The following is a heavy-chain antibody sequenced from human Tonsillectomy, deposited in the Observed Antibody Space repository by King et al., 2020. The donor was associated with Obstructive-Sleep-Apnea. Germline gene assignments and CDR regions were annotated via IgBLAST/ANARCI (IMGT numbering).Heavy chain of an antibody. CDR2: ISDASSFT. CDR3: ARRDNYNSLTTFRGGMDV. V-gene: IGHV3-11*06. Sequence: VQLVESGGGLVKPGGSLRLSCAASGFTFSDYYMNWIRQAPGKGLEWVSFISDASSFTNYADSVTARFTISRDNAKNSLYLQMNSLRAEDTAVYYCARRDNYNSLTTFRGGMDVWGQGTTVTVSS. CDR1: GFTFSDYY. J-gene: IGHJ6*02. D-gene: IGHD3-9*01.